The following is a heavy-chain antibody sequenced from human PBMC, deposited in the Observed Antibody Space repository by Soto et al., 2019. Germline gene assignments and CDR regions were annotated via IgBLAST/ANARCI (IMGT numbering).Heavy chain of an antibody. CDR1: GGSIDYYH. CDR2: ISDSGTT. V-gene: IGHV4-59*01. Sequence: QVQLQESGPGLVKPSETLSLTCTVSGGSIDYYHWTWIRQSPGKGLEWLASISDSGTTTYNPSLQSRVSISVATSKNQFSLKLNSMTAADTAVYYCARDSTAWFPYYDIDVWGQGTTVTVSS. CDR3: ARDSTAWFPYYDIDV. D-gene: IGHD2-2*01. J-gene: IGHJ6*02.